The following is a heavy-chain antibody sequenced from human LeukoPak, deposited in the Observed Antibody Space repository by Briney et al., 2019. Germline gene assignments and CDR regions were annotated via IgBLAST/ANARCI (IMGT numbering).Heavy chain of an antibody. Sequence: ASVKVSCKASGYTFTSYGISWVQQAPGQGLEWMGWISAYNGNTNYAQKLQGRVTMTTDTSTSTAYMELRSLRSDDTAVYYCARVYYDFWSGYEYDAFDIWGQGTMVTVSS. J-gene: IGHJ3*02. CDR2: ISAYNGNT. D-gene: IGHD3-3*01. V-gene: IGHV1-18*01. CDR1: GYTFTSYG. CDR3: ARVYYDFWSGYEYDAFDI.